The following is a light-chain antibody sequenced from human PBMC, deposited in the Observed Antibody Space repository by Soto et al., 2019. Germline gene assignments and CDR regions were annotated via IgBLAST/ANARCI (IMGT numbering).Light chain of an antibody. CDR2: GSS. V-gene: IGKV1-39*01. CDR3: QQSFTAPIT. CDR1: QSISNR. Sequence: DIQMTQSPSSLSASVGDRVTVTCRTSQSISNRLNWYQQKPGEAPKLLIYGSSSLHYGVPSRFSGSGSGSAFTLTISSLQPEDSATYYCQQSFTAPITFGQGTRLEIK. J-gene: IGKJ5*01.